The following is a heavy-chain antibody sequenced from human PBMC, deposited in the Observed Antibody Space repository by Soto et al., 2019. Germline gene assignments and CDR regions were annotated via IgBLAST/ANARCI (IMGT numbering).Heavy chain of an antibody. CDR3: ARVSGWYFLDY. D-gene: IGHD6-19*01. J-gene: IGHJ4*02. Sequence: QVQLVQSGAEEKKPGASVKVSCKASGYTFTSYAMHWVRQAPGQRLEWMGWINAGNGNTKYSQKFPGRVPITRDTSASTVYMELSSLRSEDTAVYYCARVSGWYFLDYWGQGTLVTVSS. CDR1: GYTFTSYA. V-gene: IGHV1-3*05. CDR2: INAGNGNT.